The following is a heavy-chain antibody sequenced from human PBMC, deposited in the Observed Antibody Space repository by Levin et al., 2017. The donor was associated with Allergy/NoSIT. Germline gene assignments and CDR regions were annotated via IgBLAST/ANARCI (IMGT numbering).Heavy chain of an antibody. J-gene: IGHJ6*02. CDR2: IPHSGSA. V-gene: IGHV4-31*03. CDR3: ARDECAWFGECYGPDV. CDR1: GDSISRGSYY. D-gene: IGHD3-10*01. Sequence: RASETLSLTCTVSGDSISRGSYYWTWIRQLPGKGLEWIGFIPHSGSASYNPSLRSRLTLSFDTSKHQFPLKLALVTAADTAVYYCARDECAWFGECYGPDVWGQGTTVIVSS.